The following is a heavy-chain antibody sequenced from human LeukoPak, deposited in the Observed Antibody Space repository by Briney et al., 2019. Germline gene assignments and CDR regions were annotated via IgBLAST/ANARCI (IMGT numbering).Heavy chain of an antibody. V-gene: IGHV1-69*13. D-gene: IGHD3-10*01. CDR1: GGTFSSYA. Sequence: SSVKVSCKASGGTFSSYAISWVRQAPGQRLECMGGIIPIFGTANYAQKFQGRVTITADESTSTAYMELSSLRSEDTAVYYCAREYGSGSLGYCGQGTLVTASS. J-gene: IGHJ4*02. CDR2: IIPIFGTA. CDR3: AREYGSGSLGY.